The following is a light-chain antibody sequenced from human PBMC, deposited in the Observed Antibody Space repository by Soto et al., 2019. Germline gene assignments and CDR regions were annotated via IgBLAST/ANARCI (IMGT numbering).Light chain of an antibody. CDR1: QSISTY. V-gene: IGKV3-15*01. CDR3: QQYNNWPPGT. Sequence: EIVMTQSPASLSVSPGERATLSCRANQSISTYLAWYQQKPGQAPRLLIYGASTRATGIPVRFSGSGSGTEFTLTISSRQSQDFAVYYCQQYNNWPPGTFGQGTKVEIK. CDR2: GAS. J-gene: IGKJ1*01.